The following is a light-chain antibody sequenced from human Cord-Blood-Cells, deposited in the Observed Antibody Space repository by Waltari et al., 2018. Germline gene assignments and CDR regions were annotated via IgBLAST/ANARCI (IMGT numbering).Light chain of an antibody. CDR3: CSYAGSYSRYV. CDR1: SSDGGAYNY. CDR2: DVS. V-gene: IGLV2-11*01. J-gene: IGLJ1*01. Sequence: QPALPQPRSLSGVPAQAVTVPRAGTSSDGGAYNYVAWYQQHPGTAPKPMIYDVSKRPSGVPDRFSGAKSDNTASLTISGLQAEDEADYYCCSYAGSYSRYVFGTGTKVTVL.